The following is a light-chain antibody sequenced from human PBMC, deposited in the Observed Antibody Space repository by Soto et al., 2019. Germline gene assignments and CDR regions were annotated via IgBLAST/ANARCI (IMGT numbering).Light chain of an antibody. CDR2: EGS. CDR1: NSDVGSYNL. J-gene: IGLJ1*01. V-gene: IGLV2-23*01. Sequence: QSVLTQPASVSGSPGQSTTISCTGTNSDVGSYNLVSWYQQIPGKAPKLIIYEGSKRPSGISNRFSGSKSGNTASLTISGLQAEDESDYYCCSYADSTTWVFGTGTKVTVL. CDR3: CSYADSTTWV.